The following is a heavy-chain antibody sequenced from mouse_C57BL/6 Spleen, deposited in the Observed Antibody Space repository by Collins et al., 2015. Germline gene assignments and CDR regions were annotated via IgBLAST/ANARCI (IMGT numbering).Heavy chain of an antibody. V-gene: IGHV9-1*02. Sequence: QIQLVQSGPELKKPGETVKISCKASGYTFTNYGMNWVKQAPGKGLKWMGWINTYTGEPTYPDDFKGRFAFSLETSASTAYLQINNLKNEDMATYFCAGSTMISWFAYWGQGTLVTVSA. CDR1: GYTFTNYG. CDR2: INTYTGEP. CDR3: AGSTMISWFAY. D-gene: IGHD2-4*01. J-gene: IGHJ3*01.